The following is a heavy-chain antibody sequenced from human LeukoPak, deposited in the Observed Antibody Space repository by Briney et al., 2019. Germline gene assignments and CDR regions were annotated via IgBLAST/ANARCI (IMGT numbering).Heavy chain of an antibody. Sequence: GGSLRLSCAASGFTFSSYAMSWVRQAPGKGLEWVSGINWNGGSTGYANSVKGRFTISRDNAKNSLYLQMNSLRAEDTALYYCARGARGVSGYYFDYWGQGTLVTVSS. CDR3: ARGARGVSGYYFDY. V-gene: IGHV3-20*04. D-gene: IGHD3-10*01. CDR1: GFTFSSYA. CDR2: INWNGGST. J-gene: IGHJ4*02.